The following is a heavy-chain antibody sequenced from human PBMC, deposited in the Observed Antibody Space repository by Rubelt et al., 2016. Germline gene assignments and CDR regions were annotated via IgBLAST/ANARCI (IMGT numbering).Heavy chain of an antibody. CDR1: GVSISTTNYY. D-gene: IGHD3-10*01. V-gene: IGHV4-39*06. J-gene: IGHJ4*02. CDR2: IYPTGNT. CDR3: ARDSTYYSLGHS. Sequence: LQLQESGPGLVKPSGTLSLTCIVSGVSISTTNYYWGWFRQPPGKGLEWLASIYPTGNTHYNESLKSPVAISVDTSKNQLQWELTAVTAACTAVYYCARDSTYYSLGHSWGPGTLVTVSS.